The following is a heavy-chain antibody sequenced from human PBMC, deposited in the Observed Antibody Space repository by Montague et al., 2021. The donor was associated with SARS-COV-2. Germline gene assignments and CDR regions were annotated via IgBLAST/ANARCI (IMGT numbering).Heavy chain of an antibody. CDR3: ARLLPGIAAAGGVDYFDY. V-gene: IGHV3-66*02. CDR2: IYSGGST. CDR1: GFTVSSNY. Sequence: SLRLSCAASGFTVSSNYMNWVRQAPGKGLEWVSVIYSGGSTYYADSVKGRFTISRDNPKNTLYLQMNSLRAEDTAVYYCARLLPGIAAAGGVDYFDYWGQGTLVTVSS. J-gene: IGHJ4*02. D-gene: IGHD6-13*01.